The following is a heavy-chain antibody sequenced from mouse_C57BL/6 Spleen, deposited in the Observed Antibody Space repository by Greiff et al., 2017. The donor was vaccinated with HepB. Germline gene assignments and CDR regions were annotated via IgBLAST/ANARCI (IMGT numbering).Heavy chain of an antibody. V-gene: IGHV3-6*01. J-gene: IGHJ2*01. CDR2: ISYDGSN. Sequence: EVKLQESGPGLVKPSQSLSLTCSVTGYSITSGYYWNWIRQFPGNKLEWMGYISYDGSNNYNPSLKNRISITRDTSKNQFFLKLNSVTTEDTATYYCAREDYGTPADYFDYWGQGTTLTVSS. CDR3: AREDYGTPADYFDY. CDR1: GYSITSGYY. D-gene: IGHD1-1*01.